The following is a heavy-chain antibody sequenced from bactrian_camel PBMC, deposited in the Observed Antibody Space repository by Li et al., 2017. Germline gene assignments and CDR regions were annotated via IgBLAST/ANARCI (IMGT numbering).Heavy chain of an antibody. CDR3: AADSPVCLARPGLYHY. Sequence: HVQLVESGGASVQAGVSLRLSCSGSGPTYSTYCMGWFRQAPGKEREAVACIYIRGGRTYYADSVKGRFTISQDNAQNTVYLQMNSLKPDDTAVYYCAADSPVCLARPGLYHYWGQGTQV. CDR2: IYIRGGRT. V-gene: IGHV3-3*01. D-gene: IGHD1*01. J-gene: IGHJ4*01. CDR1: GPTYSTYC.